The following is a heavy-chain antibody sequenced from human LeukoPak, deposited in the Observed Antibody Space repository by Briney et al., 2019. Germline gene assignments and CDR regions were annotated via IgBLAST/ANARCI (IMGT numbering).Heavy chain of an antibody. CDR3: ARSNYYDTSGYYLGRFDP. CDR2: ISGFNGKT. CDR1: GYSFTTYG. D-gene: IGHD3-22*01. V-gene: IGHV1-18*01. J-gene: IGHJ5*02. Sequence: GASVKVSCKASGYSFTTYGITWVRQAPGQGLEWRGWISGFNGKTNYAQKVQCRVTMTTDTSTSTAYMELRSLRSDDTAVYYCARSNYYDTSGYYLGRFDPWGQGTLVTVSS.